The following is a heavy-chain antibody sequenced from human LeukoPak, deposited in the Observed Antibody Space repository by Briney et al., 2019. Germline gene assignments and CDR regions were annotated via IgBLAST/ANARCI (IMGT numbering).Heavy chain of an antibody. D-gene: IGHD1-26*01. V-gene: IGHV1-46*01. CDR1: GYTFTSYY. J-gene: IGHJ3*02. CDR3: ARDSREVGAFDI. CDR2: INPSGGST. Sequence: ASVKVSCKASGYTFTSYYMHWVRQAPGQGLEWMGIINPSGGSTSYAQKFQGRVTITADESTSTAYMELSSLRSEDTAVYYCARDSREVGAFDIWGQGTMVTVSS.